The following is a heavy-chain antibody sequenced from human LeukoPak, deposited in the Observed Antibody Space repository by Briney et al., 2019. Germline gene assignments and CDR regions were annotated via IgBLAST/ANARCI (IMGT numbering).Heavy chain of an antibody. J-gene: IGHJ4*02. CDR3: AKGRVPSYFDY. Sequence: PGGSLRLSCAASGFTFDDYAMHWVRQAPGKGLEGVSGISWNSGSIGYADSVKGRLTISRENAKNSLYLQMNSLRAEDTALYYCAKGRVPSYFDYWGQGTLVTVSS. CDR2: ISWNSGSI. V-gene: IGHV3-9*01. CDR1: GFTFDDYA.